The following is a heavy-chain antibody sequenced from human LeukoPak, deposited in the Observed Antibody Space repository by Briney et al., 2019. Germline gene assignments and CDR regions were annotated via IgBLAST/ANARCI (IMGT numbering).Heavy chain of an antibody. Sequence: SETLSLTCAVSGGSISSSNWWSWVRQPPGKGLEWIGEFYHSGSTNYNPSLKSRVTISVDKSKNQFSLKLSSVTAAATAVYYFARVVPPPPGIAAAGPYDYWGQGTLVTVSS. CDR1: GGSISSSNW. CDR2: FYHSGST. CDR3: ARVVPPPPGIAAAGPYDY. V-gene: IGHV4-4*02. D-gene: IGHD6-13*01. J-gene: IGHJ4*02.